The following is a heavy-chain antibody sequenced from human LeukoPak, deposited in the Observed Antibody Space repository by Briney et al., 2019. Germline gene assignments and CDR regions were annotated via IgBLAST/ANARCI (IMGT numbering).Heavy chain of an antibody. D-gene: IGHD3-9*01. CDR1: GFSISPYG. CDR3: AKLLTGDAFDL. J-gene: IGHJ3*01. V-gene: IGHV3-30*02. CDR2: IRYDASDK. Sequence: GGSLRLSCAASGFSISPYGMHWVRQAPGKGLEWVAFIRYDASDKYYTDSVKGRFTISRDNSKNTLYLQMNRLRIEDTALYYCAKLLTGDAFDLWGQGTMVTVSS.